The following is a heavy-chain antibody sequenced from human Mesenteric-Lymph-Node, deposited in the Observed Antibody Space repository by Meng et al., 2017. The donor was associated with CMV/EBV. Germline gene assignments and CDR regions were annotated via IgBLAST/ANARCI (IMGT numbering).Heavy chain of an antibody. J-gene: IGHJ4*02. CDR3: AKADLSGMTTSFDY. V-gene: IGHV3-48*03. CDR2: SSTSGTTI. CDR1: GFIFSSYE. Sequence: GGSLRLSCAASGFIFSSYEMNWVRQAPGKGLEWVSCSSTSGTTIYYADSLKGRFTISRDNSKNTLYLQMNNLRAGDTALYYCAKADLSGMTTSFDYWGQGTLVTVSS. D-gene: IGHD1-20*01.